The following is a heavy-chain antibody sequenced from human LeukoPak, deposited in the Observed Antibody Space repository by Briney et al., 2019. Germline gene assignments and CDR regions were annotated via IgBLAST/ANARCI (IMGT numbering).Heavy chain of an antibody. J-gene: IGHJ4*02. D-gene: IGHD2-8*01. CDR1: GGSFSGYY. V-gene: IGHV4-34*01. Sequence: SETLSLTCAVYGGSFSGYYWSWIRQPPGKGLEWIGEINHSGSTNYNPSLKSRVTISVDTSKNQFSLKLNSVPAADTAVYYCARGQILINYWGQGTLVTVSS. CDR3: ARGQILINY. CDR2: INHSGST.